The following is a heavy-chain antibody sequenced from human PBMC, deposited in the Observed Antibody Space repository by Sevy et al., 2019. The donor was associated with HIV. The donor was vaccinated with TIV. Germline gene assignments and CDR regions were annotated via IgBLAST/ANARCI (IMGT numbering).Heavy chain of an antibody. CDR3: AQETFGRFDS. V-gene: IGHV3-7*01. J-gene: IGHJ4*02. D-gene: IGHD1-26*01. CDR2: IKPDGSDK. Sequence: LSLTCSASGFSFSAYWMNGVRQAPGKGLEWVANIKPDGSDKHYVDSAEGRFTISRDNAKNSLYLQMNSLRVEDTAMYYCAQETFGRFDSWGQGTLVTVSS. CDR1: GFSFSAYW.